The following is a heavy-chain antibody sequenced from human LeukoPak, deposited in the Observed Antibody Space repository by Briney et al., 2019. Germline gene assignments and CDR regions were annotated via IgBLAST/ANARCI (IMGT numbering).Heavy chain of an antibody. CDR1: GFTFSSAW. CDR3: TTVRPGTSGYSY. J-gene: IGHJ4*02. Sequence: PGGSLRLSCAASGFTFSSAWMTWVRQAPGKGLEWVGRVRSKADGGPTDYAAPAKGRFTISRDDSKNTVLLQMNSLKTEDTAVYYCTTVRPGTSGYSYWGQGTLVTVSS. CDR2: VRSKADGGPT. V-gene: IGHV3-15*01. D-gene: IGHD3-22*01.